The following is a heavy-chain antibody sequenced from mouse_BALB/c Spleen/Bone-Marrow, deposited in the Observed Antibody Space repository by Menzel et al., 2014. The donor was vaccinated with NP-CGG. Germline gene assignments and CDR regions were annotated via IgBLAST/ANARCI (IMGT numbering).Heavy chain of an antibody. CDR1: GFSLKNYG. CDR3: ARDWAYGNWYFDV. V-gene: IGHV2-9*02. D-gene: IGHD2-1*01. Sequence: VKLVESGPGLVAPSQSLSITCTVSGFSLKNYGVHWVRQPPGKGLEWLGVIGTGGGTNYNSALMSRLSISIDNSKSRVFLKMNSLQTDDAAMYYCARDWAYGNWYFDVRGAGTPVTVSS. CDR2: IGTGGGT. J-gene: IGHJ1*01.